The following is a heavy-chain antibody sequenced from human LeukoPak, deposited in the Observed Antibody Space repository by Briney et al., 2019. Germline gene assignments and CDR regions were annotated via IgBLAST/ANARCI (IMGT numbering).Heavy chain of an antibody. Sequence: ASVKVSCKASGYTFTSYCTHWVRQAPGQGLEWMGIINPSAGSTSYAQKFQGRVTMTRDTSTSTVYMELSSLRPEDTAVYYCARDEVAYYDSSGPEPFDYWGQGTLVTVSS. J-gene: IGHJ4*02. CDR3: ARDEVAYYDSSGPEPFDY. D-gene: IGHD3-22*01. V-gene: IGHV1-46*01. CDR1: GYTFTSYC. CDR2: INPSAGST.